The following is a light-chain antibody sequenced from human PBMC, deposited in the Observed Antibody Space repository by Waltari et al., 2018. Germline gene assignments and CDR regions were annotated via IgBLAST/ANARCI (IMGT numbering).Light chain of an antibody. CDR3: QSADSSGPSVV. V-gene: IGLV3-25*03. Sequence: SYELTQTSSMSVSPGQTARITCSGTLLEKQYGYWYQKTPGQAPILVIFKANEKRSGIPWRFSGYSSEKTVTLTISGYQAEDEADYYCQSADSSGPSVVFGGGTKLT. J-gene: IGLJ2*01. CDR2: KAN. CDR1: LLEKQY.